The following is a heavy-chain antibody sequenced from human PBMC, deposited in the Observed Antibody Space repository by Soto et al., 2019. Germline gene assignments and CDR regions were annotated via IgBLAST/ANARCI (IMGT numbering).Heavy chain of an antibody. V-gene: IGHV4-30-4*01. CDR1: GGSISSGDYY. CDR3: ARNLLGWSLPYYYYGMDV. Sequence: SETLSLTCTVSGGSISSGDYYWSWIRQPPGKGLEWIGYIYYSGSTYYNPSLKSRVTISVDTSKNQFSLKLSSVTAADTAVYYCARNLLGWSLPYYYYGMDVWGQGTTVTVSS. J-gene: IGHJ6*02. D-gene: IGHD3-3*01. CDR2: IYYSGST.